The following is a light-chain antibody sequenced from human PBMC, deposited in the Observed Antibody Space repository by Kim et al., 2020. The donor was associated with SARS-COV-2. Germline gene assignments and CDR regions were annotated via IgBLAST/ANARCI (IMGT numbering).Light chain of an antibody. V-gene: IGKV1-39*01. J-gene: IGKJ2*01. CDR3: QQSDIIPYT. CDR1: RSISNN. CDR2: AAS. Sequence: DIQMTQSPSSRSASVGDRVAITCRASRSISNNLNWYQQKPGKAPNLLIYAASNLETGVSSRFSGSGSGTDFTLLISNLQPDDSATYYCQQSDIIPYTFAQGTKLEI.